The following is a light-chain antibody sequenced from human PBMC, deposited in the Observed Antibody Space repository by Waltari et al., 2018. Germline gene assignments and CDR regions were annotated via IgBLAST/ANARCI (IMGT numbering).Light chain of an antibody. CDR3: QESYSRRT. CDR1: QSISSF. CDR2: AAS. V-gene: IGKV1-39*01. J-gene: IGKJ1*01. Sequence: DIQMTQSPSSLSASVGDSVTITCRASQSISSFVNCYQQKPGKAPKLLIYAASSLHSGFPSRFSGSRSAGTDFTLTISSLQPEDFATYYCQESYSRRTFGQGTKVEIK.